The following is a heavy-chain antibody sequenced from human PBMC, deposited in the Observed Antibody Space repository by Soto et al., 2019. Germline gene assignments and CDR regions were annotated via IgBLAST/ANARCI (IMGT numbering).Heavy chain of an antibody. D-gene: IGHD3-22*01. CDR1: GGSISSTSYY. CDR2: MYSLGNT. CDR3: ARQPYDSRGYYYGT. Sequence: QLRLQESGPGLVKPSETLSLTCTVSGGSISSTSYYWGWIRQPPGKGLEWIGSMYSLGNTYYNPSFKSRVTVSVDTSKNHFSLKLTSVTAADAAVYYCARQPYDSRGYYYGTWGQGTLVTVSS. J-gene: IGHJ5*02. V-gene: IGHV4-39*01.